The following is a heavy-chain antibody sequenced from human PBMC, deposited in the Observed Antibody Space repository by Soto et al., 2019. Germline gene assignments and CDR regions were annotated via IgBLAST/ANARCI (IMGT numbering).Heavy chain of an antibody. Sequence: GGSLRLSCAASGFTVSSNYMSWVRQAPGKGLEWVSVIYSGGSTYYADSVKGRFTISRDNSKNTLYLQMNSLRAEDTAVYYCARDPSPLPVVRGVIWGGGYWGQGTLVTVSS. CDR2: IYSGGST. J-gene: IGHJ4*02. D-gene: IGHD3-10*01. CDR1: GFTVSSNY. V-gene: IGHV3-66*01. CDR3: ARDPSPLPVVRGVIWGGGY.